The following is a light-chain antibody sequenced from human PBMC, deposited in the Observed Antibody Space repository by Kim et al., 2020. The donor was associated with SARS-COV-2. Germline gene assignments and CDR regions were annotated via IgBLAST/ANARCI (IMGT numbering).Light chain of an antibody. CDR2: SAS. V-gene: IGKV1D-12*01. CDR3: QQANTFPWT. CDR1: QSIGNW. J-gene: IGKJ1*01. Sequence: DIQMTQSPSSVSVSVGDRVTITCRASQSIGNWLAWYQQKPGKAPNLLIYSASSLQSGVPSRFSGSGSGTDFTLTISSLQPEDVATYYCQQANTFPWTFGQGTKVDIK.